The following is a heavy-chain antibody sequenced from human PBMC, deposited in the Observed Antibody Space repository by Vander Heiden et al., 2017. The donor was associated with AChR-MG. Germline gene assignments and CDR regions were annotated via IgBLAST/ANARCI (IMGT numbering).Heavy chain of an antibody. CDR3: ARQTDYSKRPYFDY. D-gene: IGHD2-15*01. V-gene: IGHV4-34*01. Sequence: QVQLQQWGAGLLKPSETLSLTCAVYGGSLSGYYWSWIRQPPGKGLEWIGEINHSGSTNYNPSLKSRVTISVDTSKNQFSLKLSSVTAADTAVYYCARQTDYSKRPYFDYWGQGTLVTVSS. CDR1: GGSLSGYY. CDR2: INHSGST. J-gene: IGHJ4*02.